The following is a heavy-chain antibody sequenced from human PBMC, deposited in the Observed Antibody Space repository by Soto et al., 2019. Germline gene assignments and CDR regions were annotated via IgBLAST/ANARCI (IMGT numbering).Heavy chain of an antibody. CDR3: VRDAGYSRLFDP. J-gene: IGHJ5*02. Sequence: SETLPLTCTVSGDSVISDIYHWGLIRQPPGKGLEWIGSLSYIGNTYYNPSLKSRVTLSVDTSNNQFSLKLSSVTAADTALYYCVRDAGYSRLFDPWGQGTRVTVSS. CDR2: LSYIGNT. V-gene: IGHV4-39*02. D-gene: IGHD2-15*01. CDR1: GDSVISDIYH.